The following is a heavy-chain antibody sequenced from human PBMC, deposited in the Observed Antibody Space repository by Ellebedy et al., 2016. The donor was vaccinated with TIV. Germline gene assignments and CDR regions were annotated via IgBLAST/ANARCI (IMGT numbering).Heavy chain of an antibody. CDR3: ARDGAPLPPIGDNGNWFDP. Sequence: ASVKVSCXTSGYTFTRYFIHWVRQAPGQGLEWIGRINPSRGSTNYAPKFQGRVTMTRDTSTRTVYLEVTSLKSEDTAVYYCARDGAPLPPIGDNGNWFDPWGQGSLITVSS. J-gene: IGHJ5*02. CDR1: GYTFTRYF. V-gene: IGHV1-46*01. D-gene: IGHD4-17*01. CDR2: INPSRGST.